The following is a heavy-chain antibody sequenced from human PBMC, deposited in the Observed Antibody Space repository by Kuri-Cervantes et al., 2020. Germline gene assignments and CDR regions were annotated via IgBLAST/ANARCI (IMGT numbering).Heavy chain of an antibody. CDR2: IIPIFGTA. Sequence: SVKVSCKASGYTFTSYYMHWVRQAPGQGLEWMGGIIPIFGTANYAQKFQGRVTITADESTSTAYMELSSLRSEDTAVYYCARDRAGIAAAGQRRYFDLWGRGTLVTVSS. CDR1: GYTFTSYY. CDR3: ARDRAGIAAAGQRRYFDL. D-gene: IGHD6-13*01. J-gene: IGHJ2*01. V-gene: IGHV1-69*13.